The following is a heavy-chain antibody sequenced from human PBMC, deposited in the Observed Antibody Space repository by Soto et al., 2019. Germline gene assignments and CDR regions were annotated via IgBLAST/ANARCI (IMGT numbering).Heavy chain of an antibody. CDR1: GGSISSYY. CDR2: IYDSGST. V-gene: IGHV4-59*01. CDR3: AREDYFDSGGFPI. D-gene: IGHD3-22*01. Sequence: SETLSLTCTVSGGSISSYYWSWIRQPPGNGLEWIGYIYDSGSTKYNPSLKSRVTISVDTTNNQFYLKLSYVTAADTAVYYCAREDYFDSGGFPIWGQGTLVTVSS. J-gene: IGHJ4*02.